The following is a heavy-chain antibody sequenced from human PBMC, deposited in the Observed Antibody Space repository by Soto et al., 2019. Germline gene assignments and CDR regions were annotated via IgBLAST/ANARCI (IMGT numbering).Heavy chain of an antibody. CDR2: ISSSSSTI. CDR3: ARPLTFGGVIVMNDAFDI. CDR1: GFTFSSYS. Sequence: GGSLRLSCAASGFTFSSYSMNWVRQAPGKGLEWVSYISSSSSTIYYADSVKGRFTISRDNAKNSLYLQMNSLRAEDMAVYYCARPLTFGGVIVMNDAFDIWGQGTMVTVSS. J-gene: IGHJ3*02. D-gene: IGHD3-16*02. V-gene: IGHV3-48*01.